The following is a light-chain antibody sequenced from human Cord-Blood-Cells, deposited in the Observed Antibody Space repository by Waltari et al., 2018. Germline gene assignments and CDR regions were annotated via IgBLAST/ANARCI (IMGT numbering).Light chain of an antibody. J-gene: IGLJ2*01. CDR3: SSYAGSNHVV. CDR1: RSEVGSYKY. CDR2: EVS. V-gene: IGLV2-8*01. Sequence: QSALTQPPGASGSPGPSVPISCPGSRSEVGSYKYVSWDQQHPGKAPKLIIYEVSKRPSGFPDLFSGSKSGNTASLTVSGLQAEDEADYYCSSYAGSNHVVFGGGTKLTVL.